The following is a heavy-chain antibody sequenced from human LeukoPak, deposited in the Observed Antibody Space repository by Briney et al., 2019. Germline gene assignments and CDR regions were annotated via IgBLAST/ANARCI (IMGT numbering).Heavy chain of an antibody. CDR3: AKDVGLAANHPYYFDY. V-gene: IGHV3-23*01. Sequence: PGGSLRLSCAASGFTFSTYGMSWVRQAPGKGLEGVSGISRSGSITYHADSVKGRFTISRDNSKNTLYLQMNSLRAEDAALYFCAKDVGLAANHPYYFDYWGQGTLVTVSS. D-gene: IGHD5-24*01. J-gene: IGHJ4*02. CDR1: GFTFSTYG. CDR2: ISRSGSIT.